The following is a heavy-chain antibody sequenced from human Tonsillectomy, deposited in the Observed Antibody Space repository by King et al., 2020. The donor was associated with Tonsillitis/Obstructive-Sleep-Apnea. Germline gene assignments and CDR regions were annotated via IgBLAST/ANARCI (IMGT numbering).Heavy chain of an antibody. D-gene: IGHD6-6*01. CDR1: GGSFSGYY. J-gene: IGHJ6*03. V-gene: IGHV4-34*01. CDR2: INHSGST. Sequence: VQLQQWGAGLLKPSETLSLTCAVYGGSFSGYYWSWIRQPPGKGLEWIGEINHSGSTNDNPSLKSRVTISVDTSKNQFSLKLSSVTAADTAVYYCARAPPTRGSSSPQGVYYHYYMDVWGKGTTVTVSS. CDR3: ARAPPTRGSSSPQGVYYHYYMDV.